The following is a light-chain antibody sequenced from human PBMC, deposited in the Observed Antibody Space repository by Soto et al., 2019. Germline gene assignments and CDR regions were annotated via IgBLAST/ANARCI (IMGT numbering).Light chain of an antibody. CDR3: QQYNNWPPWT. Sequence: EIVMTQSPATLSVSPGERATLSCRASQSVSSNLAWYQQKPGQAPRLLIYGISTRATGIPPRFSGSGSETEFTLTISSLQSEDFAVYYCQQYNNWPPWTFGQGTKVEIK. J-gene: IGKJ1*01. V-gene: IGKV3-15*01. CDR1: QSVSSN. CDR2: GIS.